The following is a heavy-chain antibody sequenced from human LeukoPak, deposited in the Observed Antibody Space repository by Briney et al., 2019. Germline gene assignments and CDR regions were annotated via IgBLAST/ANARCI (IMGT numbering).Heavy chain of an antibody. Sequence: SETLSLTCTVSGGSINSYYWSWIRQPPGKGLEWIGYIYHSGSTNYNPSLKSRVTISLDTSNNQFSLKLSSVTAADTAVYYCARDASGYRRGSFDYWGQGTLVTVSS. D-gene: IGHD3-22*01. CDR3: ARDASGYRRGSFDY. CDR1: GGSINSYY. J-gene: IGHJ4*02. V-gene: IGHV4-59*01. CDR2: IYHSGST.